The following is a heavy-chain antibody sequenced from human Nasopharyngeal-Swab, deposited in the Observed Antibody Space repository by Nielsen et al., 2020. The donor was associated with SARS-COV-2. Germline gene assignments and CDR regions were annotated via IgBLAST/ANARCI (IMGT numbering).Heavy chain of an antibody. CDR1: AFTISSPG. CDR3: ARDVGIVEATLDN. CDR2: ISSSSSTS. V-gene: IGHV3-48*02. D-gene: IGHD1-26*01. Sequence: GESLKISCAASAFTISSPGMHWVRQAPGKGLEWVAYISSSSSTSYYADSVNDRFTITRDNPTNSLYLQMNSLRDEKTAVYYCARDVGIVEATLDNWGQGTLVTVSS. J-gene: IGHJ4*02.